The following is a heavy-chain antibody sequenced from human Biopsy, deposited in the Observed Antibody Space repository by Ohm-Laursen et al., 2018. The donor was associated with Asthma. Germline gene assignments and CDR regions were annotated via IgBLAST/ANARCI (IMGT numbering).Heavy chain of an antibody. Sequence: SSVKVSCKPLGGTFNTYVIGWVRQAPGQGLEWMGGVNSVFGTTTYPQKFQDRVTITADDSTSTVYMELSSLRSEDTAVYYCARKAGSCISRTCYSLDFWGQGTLVSVSS. J-gene: IGHJ4*02. CDR3: ARKAGSCISRTCYSLDF. CDR2: VNSVFGTT. V-gene: IGHV1-69*01. D-gene: IGHD2-2*01. CDR1: GGTFNTYV.